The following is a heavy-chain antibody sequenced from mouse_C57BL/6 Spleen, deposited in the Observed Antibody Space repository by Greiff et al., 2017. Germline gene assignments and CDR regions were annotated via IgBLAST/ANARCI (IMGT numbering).Heavy chain of an antibody. Sequence: VQLQESGPGLVAPSQSLSITCTVSGFSLTSYAISWVRQPPGKGLEWLGVIWTGGGTNYNKALKSRLSNSKDNYKSQVFLKMNSRQTDDTARYYCSRKYDYDDWYFDVWGTGTTVTVSS. J-gene: IGHJ1*03. D-gene: IGHD2-4*01. CDR3: SRKYDYDDWYFDV. CDR2: IWTGGGT. V-gene: IGHV2-9-1*01. CDR1: GFSLTSYA.